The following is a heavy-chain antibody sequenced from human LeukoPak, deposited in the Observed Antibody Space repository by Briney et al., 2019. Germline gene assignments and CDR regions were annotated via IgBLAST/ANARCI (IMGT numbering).Heavy chain of an antibody. Sequence: GESLKISCKGSGYSFGNRWIGWVRQMPGKGLEWMGIIYPDDSDTIYSPSFEGQVTISADKSISTAYLQWSSLKASDTAMYYCARDAYGSGSYYNYYGMDVWGQGTTVTVSS. CDR2: IYPDDSDT. CDR3: ARDAYGSGSYYNYYGMDV. J-gene: IGHJ6*02. D-gene: IGHD3-10*01. V-gene: IGHV5-51*01. CDR1: GYSFGNRW.